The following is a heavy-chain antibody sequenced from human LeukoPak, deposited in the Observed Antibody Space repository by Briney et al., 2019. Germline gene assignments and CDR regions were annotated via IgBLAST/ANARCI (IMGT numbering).Heavy chain of an antibody. Sequence: GGSLRLSCAASGLTVSYNYMNWVRQAPGKGLEWVSVMHSDGTAQYADSVKGRFTISRDNSKNTMYLQMNSLGVDDTAVYYCARDPSAGDYVFDGWGQGTMVTVSS. D-gene: IGHD4-17*01. CDR2: MHSDGTA. CDR1: GLTVSYNY. V-gene: IGHV3-53*01. CDR3: ARDPSAGDYVFDG. J-gene: IGHJ3*01.